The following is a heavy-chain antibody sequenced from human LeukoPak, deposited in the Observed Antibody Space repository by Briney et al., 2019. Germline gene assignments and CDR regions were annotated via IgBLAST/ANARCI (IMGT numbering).Heavy chain of an antibody. CDR3: ARDEGNYDSSGYPDY. J-gene: IGHJ4*02. Sequence: ASVKVSCKASGYTFTGYYMHWVRQAPGQGLEWMGWINPNSGGTNYAQKFQGWVTMTRDTSISTAYMELSRLRSDDTAVYYCARDEGNYDSSGYPDYWGQGTLVTVSS. CDR2: INPNSGGT. V-gene: IGHV1-2*04. D-gene: IGHD3-22*01. CDR1: GYTFTGYY.